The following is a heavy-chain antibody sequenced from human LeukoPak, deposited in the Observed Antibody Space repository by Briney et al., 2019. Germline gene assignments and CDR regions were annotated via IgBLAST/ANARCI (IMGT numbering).Heavy chain of an antibody. D-gene: IGHD6-19*01. V-gene: IGHV3-7*01. Sequence: GGSLRLSCAAAGFTFRSHWMSWIRQAPGKGLEWVANTNQDGSDKQYVDSVKGRFTISRDNAKNSLYLQMDGLRAEDTGLYYCARDHAVDGLVFDYWGQGALVTVSS. CDR2: TNQDGSDK. CDR1: GFTFRSHW. J-gene: IGHJ4*02. CDR3: ARDHAVDGLVFDY.